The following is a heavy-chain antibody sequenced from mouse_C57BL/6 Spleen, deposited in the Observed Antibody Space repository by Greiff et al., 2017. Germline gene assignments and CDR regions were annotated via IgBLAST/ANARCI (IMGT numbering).Heavy chain of an antibody. CDR3: ARNGDYDAWCAY. J-gene: IGHJ3*01. D-gene: IGHD2-4*01. CDR2: IHPNSGST. V-gene: IGHV1-64*01. CDR1: GYTFTSYW. Sequence: VQLQQPGAELVKPGASVKLSCKASGYTFTSYWMHWVKQRPGQGLEWIGMIHPNSGSTNYNEKFKSKATLTVDKSSSTAYMQLSSLTSEDSAVYYCARNGDYDAWCAYWGQGTLVTVSA.